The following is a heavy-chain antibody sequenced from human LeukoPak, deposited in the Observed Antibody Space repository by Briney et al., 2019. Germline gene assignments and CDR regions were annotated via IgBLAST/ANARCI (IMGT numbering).Heavy chain of an antibody. J-gene: IGHJ4*02. CDR1: GFTLSSYW. V-gene: IGHV3-7*01. D-gene: IGHD3-10*01. CDR3: AKVAKYYYGSETYYFFEH. CDR2: INQDATEK. Sequence: GGSLRLSCAASGFTLSSYWMSWVRQAPGKGLEWVANINQDATEKYYVDSVKGRFTISRDNAKNSLYLQMNSLRVEDTAVYYCAKVAKYYYGSETYYFFEHWGQGTPVTASS.